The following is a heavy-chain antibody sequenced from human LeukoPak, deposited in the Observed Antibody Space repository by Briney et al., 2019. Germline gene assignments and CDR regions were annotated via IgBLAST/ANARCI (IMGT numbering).Heavy chain of an antibody. CDR1: GFTFSSYG. CDR2: IWYDGDNK. J-gene: IGHJ6*02. Sequence: PGGSLGLSCAASGFTFSSYGMHWVRQAPGKGLEWVAVIWYDGDNKYYADSVKGRFTISRDNSKNTLYLQMNSLRAEDTAVYYCARDGIAAAGQYYCYGMDVWGQGTTVTVSS. D-gene: IGHD6-13*01. CDR3: ARDGIAAAGQYYCYGMDV. V-gene: IGHV3-33*01.